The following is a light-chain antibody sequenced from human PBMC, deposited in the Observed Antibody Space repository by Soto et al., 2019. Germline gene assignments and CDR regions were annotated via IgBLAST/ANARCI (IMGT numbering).Light chain of an antibody. CDR1: SSDVGGYNY. J-gene: IGLJ2*01. CDR3: SSYAGSNTHVV. V-gene: IGLV2-8*01. CDR2: NVS. Sequence: QSALTQPPSASGSPGQSVTISCTGTSSDVGGYNYVSWYQQHPGKAPKLMISNVSKRPSGVPDRFSGSKSGNTASLTVSGLQAEDEADYYCSSYAGSNTHVVFGGGTKRTV.